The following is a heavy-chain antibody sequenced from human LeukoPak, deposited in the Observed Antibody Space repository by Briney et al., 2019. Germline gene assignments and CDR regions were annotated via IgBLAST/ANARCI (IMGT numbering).Heavy chain of an antibody. J-gene: IGHJ5*02. D-gene: IGHD6-13*01. CDR2: TYYRSKWYN. CDR1: GDNVSSNSAA. CDR3: AREKPGYSSSWYGVDTFGWFDP. Sequence: SQTLSLTCAISGDNVSSNSAAWTWIRQSPSRGLEWLGRTYYRSKWYNDYAVSVKSRITINPDTSKNQFSLQLNYVTPEDTAVYYCAREKPGYSSSWYGVDTFGWFDPWGQGTQVTVSS. V-gene: IGHV6-1*01.